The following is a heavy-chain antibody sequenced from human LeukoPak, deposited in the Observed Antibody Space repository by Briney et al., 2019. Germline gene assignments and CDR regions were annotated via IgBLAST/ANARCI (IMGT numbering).Heavy chain of an antibody. D-gene: IGHD1-26*01. V-gene: IGHV4-61*02. Sequence: TSETLSLTCTVSGGPISSGSYYWSWIRQPAGKGLEWIGRIYTSGSTNYNPSLKSRVIISVDTSKNQFSLKLSSVTAADTAVYYCARVLSGSYFQHWGQGTLVTVSS. CDR3: ARVLSGSYFQH. CDR1: GGPISSGSYY. CDR2: IYTSGST. J-gene: IGHJ1*01.